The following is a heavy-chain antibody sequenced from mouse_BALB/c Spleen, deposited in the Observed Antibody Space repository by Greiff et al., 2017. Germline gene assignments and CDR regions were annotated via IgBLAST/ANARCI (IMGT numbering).Heavy chain of an antibody. CDR3: ARDYYGSSYYFDY. J-gene: IGHJ2*01. D-gene: IGHD1-1*01. CDR1: GFTFSDYY. CDR2: ISDGGSYT. Sequence: EVQLVESGGGLVKPGGSLKLSCAASGFTFSDYYMYWVRQTPEKRLEWVATISDGGSYTYYPDSVKGRFTISRDNAKNNLYLQMSSPKSEDTAMYYCARDYYGSSYYFDYWGQGTTLTVSS. V-gene: IGHV5-4*02.